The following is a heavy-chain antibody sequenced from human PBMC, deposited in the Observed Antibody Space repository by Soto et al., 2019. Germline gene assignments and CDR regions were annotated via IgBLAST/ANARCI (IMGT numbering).Heavy chain of an antibody. CDR2: ISWNSGSI. CDR3: AKGPYDFWSGSSDPNWFDP. Sequence: GGSLRLSCAASGFTFDDYAMHWVRQAPGKGLEWVSGISWNSGSIGYADSVKGRFTISRDNAKNSLYLQMNSLRAEDTALYYCAKGPYDFWSGSSDPNWFDPWGQGTLVTVSS. V-gene: IGHV3-9*01. J-gene: IGHJ5*02. CDR1: GFTFDDYA. D-gene: IGHD3-3*01.